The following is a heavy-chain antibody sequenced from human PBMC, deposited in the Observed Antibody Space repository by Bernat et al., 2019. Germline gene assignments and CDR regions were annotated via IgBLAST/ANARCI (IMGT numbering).Heavy chain of an antibody. CDR3: VRHSARVGDFWSGYGYFDL. V-gene: IGHV4-39*01. Sequence: QLQLQESGPGLVKPSETLSLTCTVSGGSISSSSYYWGWIRQPPGKGLVWIGSIYYSGSTYYNPSLKSRVTISVDTSKNQFSLKLSSVTAADTAVYYCVRHSARVGDFWSGYGYFDLWGRGTLVTVSS. CDR2: IYYSGST. CDR1: GGSISSSSYY. J-gene: IGHJ2*01. D-gene: IGHD3-3*01.